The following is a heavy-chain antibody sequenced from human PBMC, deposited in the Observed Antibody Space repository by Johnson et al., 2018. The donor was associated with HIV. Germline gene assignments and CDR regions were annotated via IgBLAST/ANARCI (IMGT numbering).Heavy chain of an antibody. D-gene: IGHD6-19*01. V-gene: IGHV3-30-3*01. Sequence: QEKLVESGGGVVQPGRSLRLSCAASGVTFSSHAMHWVRQAPGKGLDWVTVISYDGSNKYYAYSVKGRFTISRDNSKNTLHLQMNSLRPEDTAVYYCARERVAVTGPTRALDIGGQGTMVIVSS. J-gene: IGHJ3*02. CDR3: ARERVAVTGPTRALDI. CDR1: GVTFSSHA. CDR2: ISYDGSNK.